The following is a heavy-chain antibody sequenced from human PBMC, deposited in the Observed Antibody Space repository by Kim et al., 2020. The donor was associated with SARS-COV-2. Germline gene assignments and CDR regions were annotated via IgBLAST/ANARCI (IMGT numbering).Heavy chain of an antibody. D-gene: IGHD3-10*01. CDR2: ISWNSGSI. J-gene: IGHJ4*02. Sequence: GGSLRLSCAASGFTFDDYAMHWVRQAPGKGLEWVSGISWNSGSIGYADSVKGRFTISRDNAKNSLYLQMNSLRAEDTALYYCAKDIYGSGSYFYFDYWGQGNLVTVSS. CDR1: GFTFDDYA. V-gene: IGHV3-9*01. CDR3: AKDIYGSGSYFYFDY.